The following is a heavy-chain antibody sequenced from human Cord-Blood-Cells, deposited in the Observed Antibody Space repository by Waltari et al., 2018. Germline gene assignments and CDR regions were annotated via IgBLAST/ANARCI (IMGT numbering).Heavy chain of an antibody. CDR2: INPNSGGT. CDR1: GYTFTGYY. CDR3: ARDYCTGGVCYTY. J-gene: IGHJ4*02. Sequence: QVQLVQSGAEVKKPGASVKVSSKASGYTFTGYYMHWVRQAPGQGLEWMGRINPNSGGTNYAQKFQGRVTMTRDTSISTAYMELSRLRSDDTTVYYCARDYCTGGVCYTYWGQGTLVTVSS. D-gene: IGHD2-8*02. V-gene: IGHV1-2*06.